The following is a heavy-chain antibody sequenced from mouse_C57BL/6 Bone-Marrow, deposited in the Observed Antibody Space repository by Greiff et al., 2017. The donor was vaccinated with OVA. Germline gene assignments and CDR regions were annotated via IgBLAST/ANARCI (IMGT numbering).Heavy chain of an antibody. J-gene: IGHJ3*01. D-gene: IGHD1-1*01. CDR3: ARSIRVYYYGSSPFAY. V-gene: IGHV1-81*01. Sequence: QVQLQQSGAELARPGASVKLSCKASGSTFTSYGISWVKQRTGQGLEWIGEIYPRSGTTSYNAKFKGKATLTADKSSSTAYMELRSLTSEDSAVYFCARSIRVYYYGSSPFAYWGQGTLVTVSA. CDR1: GSTFTSYG. CDR2: IYPRSGTT.